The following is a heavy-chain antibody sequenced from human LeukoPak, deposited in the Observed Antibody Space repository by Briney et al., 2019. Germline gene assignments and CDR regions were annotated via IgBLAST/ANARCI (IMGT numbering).Heavy chain of an antibody. CDR2: ISYDGSNK. V-gene: IGHV3-30*01. J-gene: IGHJ4*02. CDR3: ARAQYSSSRTSWPFDY. CDR1: GFTFSSYA. D-gene: IGHD6-13*01. Sequence: GGSLRLSCAASGFTFSSYAMHWVRQAPGKGLEWVAVISYDGSNKYYADSVKGRFTISRDNSKNTLYLQMNSLGAEDTAVYYCARAQYSSSRTSWPFDYWGQGTLVTVSS.